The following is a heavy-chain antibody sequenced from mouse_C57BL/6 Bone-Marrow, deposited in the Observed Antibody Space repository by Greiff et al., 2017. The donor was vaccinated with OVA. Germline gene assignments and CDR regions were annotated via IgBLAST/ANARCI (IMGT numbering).Heavy chain of an antibody. CDR3: ARTVYYDPLYWYFDV. V-gene: IGHV1-50*01. CDR2: IDPSDSYT. J-gene: IGHJ1*03. D-gene: IGHD2-4*01. CDR1: GYTFTSYW. Sequence: QVHVKQPGAELVKPGASVKLSCKASGYTFTSYWMQWVKQRPGQGLVWIGEIDPSDSYTNYNPKFKGKATLTVDTSSSTAYMQLSSLTSEDSAVYYCARTVYYDPLYWYFDVWGTGTTVTVSS.